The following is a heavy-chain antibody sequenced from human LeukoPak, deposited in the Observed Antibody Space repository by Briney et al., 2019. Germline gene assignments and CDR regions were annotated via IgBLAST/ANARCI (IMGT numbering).Heavy chain of an antibody. Sequence: PGGSLRLSCAASGFTFSSYDMNWVRQAPGKGLEWVSYILNSGTTTYYADSVKGRFTISRDNAKKSLYLQMNSLRAEDTGVYYCARDPPDYWGQGILVTVSS. CDR2: ILNSGTTT. V-gene: IGHV3-48*03. CDR3: ARDPPDY. J-gene: IGHJ4*02. CDR1: GFTFSSYD.